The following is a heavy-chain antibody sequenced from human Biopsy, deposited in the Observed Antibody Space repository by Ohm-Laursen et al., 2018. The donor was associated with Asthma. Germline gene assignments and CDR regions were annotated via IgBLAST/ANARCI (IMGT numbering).Heavy chain of an antibody. V-gene: IGHV4-61*08. D-gene: IGHD3-22*01. CDR3: ARVRGAFYESSVKNAFDV. Sequence: PSQILSLTYTVSGDSITSGGCCWNWIRQHPGKGLEYIGYTHYSGTTNTDPSLTGRVTMSVDTSKNQFSLKVTSVTAADTAVYFCARVRGAFYESSVKNAFDVWGQGTMVTVSS. CDR1: GDSITSGGCC. CDR2: THYSGTT. J-gene: IGHJ3*01.